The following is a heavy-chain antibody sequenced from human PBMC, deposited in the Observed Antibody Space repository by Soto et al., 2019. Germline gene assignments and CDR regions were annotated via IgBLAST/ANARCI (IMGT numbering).Heavy chain of an antibody. Sequence: SVEPTCEDSGGTISSKARSWARQAPGKGLEWMGGIVPIFGTADYAQKFQGRVTITADKSPSTAYMELSSLSSEDTAVYYCARAPRPSKLDTFVGSWFDSRRQGTLVT. CDR1: GGTISSKA. D-gene: IGHD1-1*01. V-gene: IGHV1-69*06. J-gene: IGHJ5*01. CDR3: ARAPRPSKLDTFVGSWFDS. CDR2: IVPIFGTA.